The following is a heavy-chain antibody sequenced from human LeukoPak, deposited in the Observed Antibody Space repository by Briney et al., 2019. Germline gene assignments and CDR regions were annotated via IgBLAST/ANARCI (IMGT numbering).Heavy chain of an antibody. CDR1: GYTFTSYF. CDR3: ARVRDYGDYNDAFDI. J-gene: IGHJ3*02. Sequence: ASVKVSCKASGYTFTSYFIHWVRQAPGQGLEWMGIINPSGGAPRNVQKFQGRVTMTRDTSTSTIYMELSSLRSEDTAVYYCARVRDYGDYNDAFDIWGQGTMVSVSS. V-gene: IGHV1-46*01. D-gene: IGHD4-17*01. CDR2: INPSGGAP.